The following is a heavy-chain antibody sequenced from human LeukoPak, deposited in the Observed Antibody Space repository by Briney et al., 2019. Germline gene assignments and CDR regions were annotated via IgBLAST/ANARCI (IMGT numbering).Heavy chain of an antibody. J-gene: IGHJ4*02. CDR1: GFTFTDYY. V-gene: IGHV3-11*01. D-gene: IGHD2/OR15-2a*01. CDR2: ISPSGTVI. CDR3: ARDNTC. Sequence: GGSLRLSCSASGFTFTDYYMSWMRQAPGKGREWVSYISPSGTVIYYGDSVKGRFTISRDNAKKSLYLQMNSLRAEDTAVYYCARDNTCWGQGTLVTVSS.